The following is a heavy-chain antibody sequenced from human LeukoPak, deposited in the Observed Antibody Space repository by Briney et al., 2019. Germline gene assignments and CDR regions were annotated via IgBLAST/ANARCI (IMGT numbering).Heavy chain of an antibody. Sequence: GGSLRLSCEASGFTFSKSWMNWVRQTPGKGLEWVANISPDGNGKRCVDSVKGRFTISRDNAKNSLYLQMNSLRVEDTAAYYCARDATTELGTVYMDVWGKGTTVTISS. CDR3: ARDATTELGTVYMDV. D-gene: IGHD4-17*01. J-gene: IGHJ6*03. CDR2: ISPDGNGK. CDR1: GFTFSKSW. V-gene: IGHV3-7*01.